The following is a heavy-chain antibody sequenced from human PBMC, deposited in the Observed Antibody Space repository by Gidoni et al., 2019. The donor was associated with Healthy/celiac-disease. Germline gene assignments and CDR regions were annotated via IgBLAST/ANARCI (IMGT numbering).Heavy chain of an antibody. CDR1: GFSLSTSGVG. CDR2: IYWNDDK. J-gene: IGHJ4*02. V-gene: IGHV2-5*01. Sequence: QITLKESGPTLVKPTQTLPLTCTFSGFSLSTSGVGVGWIRQPPGKALEWLALIYWNDDKRYSPSLKSRLTITKDTSKNQVVLTMTNMDPVDTATYYCAHRGYCSGGSCSYYFDYWGQGTLVTVSS. D-gene: IGHD2-15*01. CDR3: AHRGYCSGGSCSYYFDY.